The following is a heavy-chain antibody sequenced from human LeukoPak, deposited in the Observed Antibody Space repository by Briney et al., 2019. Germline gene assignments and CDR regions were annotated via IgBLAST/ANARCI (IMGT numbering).Heavy chain of an antibody. Sequence: GGSLRLSCAASGFTFSTSWMHWVRQAPGRGLVWVSRIKSDGSTTTYADSVKGRFTISRDNAKNTLFLQMNSLRAEDTAVYYCASGSFCTNGVCYKGFDYWGQGTLVSVSS. D-gene: IGHD2-8*01. CDR1: GFTFSTSW. J-gene: IGHJ4*02. CDR2: IKSDGSTT. CDR3: ASGSFCTNGVCYKGFDY. V-gene: IGHV3-74*01.